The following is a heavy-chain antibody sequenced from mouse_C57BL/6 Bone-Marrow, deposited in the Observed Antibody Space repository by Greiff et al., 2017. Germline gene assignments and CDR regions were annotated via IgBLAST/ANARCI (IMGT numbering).Heavy chain of an antibody. CDR3: ARDPHWYFDV. J-gene: IGHJ1*03. CDR1: GFTFSDYY. Sequence: EVMLVEPEGGLVQPGSSMKLSCTASGFTFSDYYMAWVRPVPEKGLEWVANINYDGSSTYYLDSLKSRFIISRDNAKNILYLQMSSLKSEDTATYYCARDPHWYFDVWGTGTTVTVSS. V-gene: IGHV5-16*01. CDR2: INYDGSST.